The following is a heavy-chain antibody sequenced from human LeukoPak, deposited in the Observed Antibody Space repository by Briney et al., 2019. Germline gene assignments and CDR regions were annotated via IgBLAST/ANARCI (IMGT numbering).Heavy chain of an antibody. V-gene: IGHV3-7*01. CDR3: TRTSGDPFDY. Sequence: GGSLRLSCAASGFTFSTYWMSWVRQAPGKGLEWVANINEDGSEKYYVDSVKGRFTISRDNARNSLYVQMSSLRPEDTAVYYCTRTSGDPFDYWGQGTPVTVSS. CDR2: INEDGSEK. D-gene: IGHD4-17*01. CDR1: GFTFSTYW. J-gene: IGHJ4*02.